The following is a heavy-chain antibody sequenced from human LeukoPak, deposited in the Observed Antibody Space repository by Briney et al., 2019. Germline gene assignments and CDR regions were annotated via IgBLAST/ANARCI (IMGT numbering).Heavy chain of an antibody. V-gene: IGHV3-73*01. CDR2: IRSKANSYAT. D-gene: IGHD6-19*01. CDR1: GFTFSGSA. CDR3: TLVGDSGWHGPDFDY. J-gene: IGHJ4*02. Sequence: GRSLRLSCAASGFTFSGSAMHWVRQASGKGLEWVGRIRSKANSYATAYAASVKGRFTISRDDSKNTAYLQMNSLKTEDTAVYYRTLVGDSGWHGPDFDYWGQGTLVTVSS.